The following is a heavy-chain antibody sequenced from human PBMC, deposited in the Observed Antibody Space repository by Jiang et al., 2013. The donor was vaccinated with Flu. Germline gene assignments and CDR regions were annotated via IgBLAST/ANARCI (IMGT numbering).Heavy chain of an antibody. CDR3: AKDRSSWFQSDYYYGMDV. V-gene: IGHV3-30*18. J-gene: IGHJ6*02. CDR1: GFTFSSYG. CDR2: ISYDGSNK. Sequence: VQLLESGGGVVQPGRSLRLSCAASGFTFSSYGMHWVRQAPGKGLEWVAVISYDGSNKYYADSVKGRFTISRDNSKNTLYLQMNSLRAEDTAVYYCAKDRSSWFQSDYYYGMDVWGQGTTVTVSS. D-gene: IGHD6-13*01.